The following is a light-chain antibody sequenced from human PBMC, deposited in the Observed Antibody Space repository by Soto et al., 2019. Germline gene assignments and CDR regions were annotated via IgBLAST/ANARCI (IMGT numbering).Light chain of an antibody. CDR2: AAS. J-gene: IGKJ1*01. V-gene: IGKV1-8*01. Sequence: AIRMTQSPSSFSASTGDRVTITCRASQGISSYLAWYQQKPGKAPKLLIYAASTLQSGVPSRFSGSGSGTDFTLTLSCLQSEDFATYYCQQYYSYPQGFGQGTKVEIK. CDR1: QGISSY. CDR3: QQYYSYPQG.